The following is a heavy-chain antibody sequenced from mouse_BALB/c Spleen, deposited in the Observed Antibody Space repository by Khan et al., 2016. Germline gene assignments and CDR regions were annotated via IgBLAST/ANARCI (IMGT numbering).Heavy chain of an antibody. J-gene: IGHJ4*01. V-gene: IGHV1-50*01. CDR3: ARAGAVPGMAN. CDR2: IAPGNGST. D-gene: IGHD1-1*01. CDR1: GYTFTSYW. Sequence: VQLQQSGADLVKPGASVKLSCKASGYTFTSYWMHWIKQRPGQGLEWIGRIAPGNGSTYYNQMFKGKATLTVDTSSRTAYLHVSSLASEDSAVYYCARAGAVPGMANWGQGTSVTVS.